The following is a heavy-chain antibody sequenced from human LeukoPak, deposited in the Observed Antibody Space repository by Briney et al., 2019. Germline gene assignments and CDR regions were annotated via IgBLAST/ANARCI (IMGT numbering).Heavy chain of an antibody. Sequence: SETLSLTCAVYGGSFSGYYWSWIRQPPGKGLEWIGEINHSGSTNYNPSLKRRGTISVDTYKHQFSLKLSSVPAADTAVYYCARHRCSGGSCYPMNWFDPWGQGTLVTVSS. CDR3: ARHRCSGGSCYPMNWFDP. V-gene: IGHV4-34*01. J-gene: IGHJ5*02. D-gene: IGHD2-15*01. CDR1: GGSFSGYY. CDR2: INHSGST.